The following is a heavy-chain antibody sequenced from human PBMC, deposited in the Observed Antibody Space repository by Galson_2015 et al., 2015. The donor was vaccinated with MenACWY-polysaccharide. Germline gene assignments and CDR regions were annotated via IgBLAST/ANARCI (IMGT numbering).Heavy chain of an antibody. CDR1: GFTFDDYA. CDR2: ISWNSGSI. CDR3: AKDTVPRNAFDI. V-gene: IGHV3-9*01. J-gene: IGHJ3*02. D-gene: IGHD1-1*01. Sequence: SLRLSCAASGFTFDDYAMHWVRQAPGKGLEWVSGISWNSGSIGYADSVKGRFTISRDNAKNSLYLQMNSLRAEDTALYYCAKDTVPRNAFDIWGQGTMVTVSS.